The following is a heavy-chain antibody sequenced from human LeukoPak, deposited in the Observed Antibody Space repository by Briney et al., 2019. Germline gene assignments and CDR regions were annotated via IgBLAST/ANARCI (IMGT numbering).Heavy chain of an antibody. CDR1: GDSIRNSNYY. CDR3: ARLFAVVTRFFDY. CDR2: IYYSGST. D-gene: IGHD3-3*01. J-gene: IGHJ4*02. Sequence: KPSETLSLTCTVSGDSIRNSNYYWGWIRQPPGKGLEWVGSIYYSGSTYYNPSLKSRVTISLDTSTNQFSLKLSSVTAADTAVYYCARLFAVVTRFFDYWGQGTLVTVSS. V-gene: IGHV4-39*01.